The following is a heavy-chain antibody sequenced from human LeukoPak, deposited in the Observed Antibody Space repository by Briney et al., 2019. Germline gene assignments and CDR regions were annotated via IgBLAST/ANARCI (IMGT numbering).Heavy chain of an antibody. CDR1: GFTFSSYS. D-gene: IGHD6-19*01. J-gene: IGHJ4*02. Sequence: QPGRSLRLSCAASGFTFSSYSMNWVRQAPGKGLEWVSYISSSSSTIYYADSVKGRFTISRDNAKNSLYLQMNSLRAEDTAVYYCARDVGVAGTYYFDYWGQGTLVTVSS. V-gene: IGHV3-48*01. CDR2: ISSSSSTI. CDR3: ARDVGVAGTYYFDY.